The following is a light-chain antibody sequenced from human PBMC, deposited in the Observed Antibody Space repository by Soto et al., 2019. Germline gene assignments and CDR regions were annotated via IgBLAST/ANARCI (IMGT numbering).Light chain of an antibody. CDR1: SSNIGNNY. J-gene: IGLJ3*02. V-gene: IGLV1-51*01. CDR2: DSN. CDR3: ATWDSSLSGGV. Sequence: QSVLTQPPSVSAAAGQKVTIFCSGSSSNIGNNYVSWYQQFPGTAPKLLIYDSNKRPSGIPDRFSGSKSGTSATLGITGLQTGDEADYYCATWDSSLSGGVFGGGTKLTVL.